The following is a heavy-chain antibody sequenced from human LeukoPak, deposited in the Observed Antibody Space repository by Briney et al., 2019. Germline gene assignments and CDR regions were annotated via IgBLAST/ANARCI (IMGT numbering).Heavy chain of an antibody. D-gene: IGHD2-21*01. CDR1: GLTFKNYP. J-gene: IGHJ4*02. V-gene: IGHV3-30-3*01. CDR2: ISKDGYDK. CDR3: ARDFFPIVDSTWYEIGY. Sequence: GGPLEFPWQAPGLTFKNYPLYWVGQAPGKGREGVTLISKDGYDKSYADSVRGRFTISRDNSRSTLYLQMDSLRSEDTAVYYCARDFFPIVDSTWYEIGYWGQGTLVTVSS.